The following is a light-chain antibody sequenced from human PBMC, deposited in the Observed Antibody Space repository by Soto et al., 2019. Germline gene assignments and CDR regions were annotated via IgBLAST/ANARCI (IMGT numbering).Light chain of an antibody. Sequence: QAVVTQSPSASASLGASVKLTCTLSSGHSSYAIAWHQQQPEKGPRYLMKLNSDGSHSKGDGIPDRFSGSSSGAERYLPISSLQSEDEADYYCQTYEVFGGGPKLTVL. V-gene: IGLV4-69*01. CDR1: SGHSSYA. CDR3: QTYEV. J-gene: IGLJ2*01. CDR2: LNSDGSH.